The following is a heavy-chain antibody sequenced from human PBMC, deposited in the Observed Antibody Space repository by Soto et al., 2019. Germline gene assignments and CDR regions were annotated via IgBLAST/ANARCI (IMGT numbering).Heavy chain of an antibody. CDR2: MNPNSGNT. Sequence: ASVKVSCKASGYTFTSYDINWVRQATGQGLEWMGWMNPNSGNTGYAQKFQGRVTMTRNNSISTAYMELSSLRSEDTAVYYGARGPSSDRELRFLDWLVYNLFDPWGQGTLVTVSS. J-gene: IGHJ5*02. CDR1: GYTFTSYD. CDR3: ARGPSSDRELRFLDWLVYNLFDP. D-gene: IGHD3-3*01. V-gene: IGHV1-8*01.